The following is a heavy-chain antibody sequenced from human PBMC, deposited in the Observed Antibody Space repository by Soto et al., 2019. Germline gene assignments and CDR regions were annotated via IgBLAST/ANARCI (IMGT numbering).Heavy chain of an antibody. CDR3: ARGDYYDSSGYYYDQPFDY. Sequence: ASVKVSCKASGYTFTSYYMHWVRQAPGQGLEWMGIINPSGGSTNYAQKFQGRVTITADKSTSTAYMELSSLRSEDTAVYYCARGDYYDSSGYYYDQPFDYWGQGTLVTVSS. V-gene: IGHV1-46*01. J-gene: IGHJ4*02. CDR2: INPSGGST. D-gene: IGHD3-22*01. CDR1: GYTFTSYY.